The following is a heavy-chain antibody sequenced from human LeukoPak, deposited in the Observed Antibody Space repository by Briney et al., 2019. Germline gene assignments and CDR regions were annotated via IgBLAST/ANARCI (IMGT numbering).Heavy chain of an antibody. J-gene: IGHJ4*02. Sequence: PSETLSLTCTVSHDSIRSYYWSWIRQPPGKGLERIGYIHYSGNTNYNPSLKSRVTISIDTSKNQFSLSLSSVTAADTAVYYCAKDLMWPGPTVFDSWGQGTLVTVSS. CDR1: HDSIRSYY. CDR2: IHYSGNT. D-gene: IGHD2-8*01. V-gene: IGHV4-59*01. CDR3: AKDLMWPGPTVFDS.